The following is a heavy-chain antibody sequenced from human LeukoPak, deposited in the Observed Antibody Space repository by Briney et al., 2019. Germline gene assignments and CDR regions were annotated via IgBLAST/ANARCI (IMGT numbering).Heavy chain of an antibody. Sequence: PGGSLRLSCTVSGFTVSSNSMSWVRQAPGKGLEWVSFIYSGGNTHNSDSVKGRFTISRDNSKNTLYLQMNSLRAEDTAVYYCARVHYGSGSLYSYYYYMDVWGKGTTVTISS. CDR1: GFTVSSNS. D-gene: IGHD3-10*01. CDR2: IYSGGNT. V-gene: IGHV3-53*01. CDR3: ARVHYGSGSLYSYYYYMDV. J-gene: IGHJ6*03.